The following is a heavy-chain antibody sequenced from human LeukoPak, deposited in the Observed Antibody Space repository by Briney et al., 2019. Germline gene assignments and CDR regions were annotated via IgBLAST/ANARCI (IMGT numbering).Heavy chain of an antibody. Sequence: PSETLSLTCTVSGGSISTNSYFWGWIRQPPGKGLDWIGSISYSGSTYYNPSLKSRVTMSVDTSRNQFSLNLRSVTAADTAVYYCAREHMITFGGVIAPTYNWFDPWGQGTLVTVSS. CDR2: ISYSGST. D-gene: IGHD3-16*02. J-gene: IGHJ5*02. CDR1: GGSISTNSYF. V-gene: IGHV4-39*02. CDR3: AREHMITFGGVIAPTYNWFDP.